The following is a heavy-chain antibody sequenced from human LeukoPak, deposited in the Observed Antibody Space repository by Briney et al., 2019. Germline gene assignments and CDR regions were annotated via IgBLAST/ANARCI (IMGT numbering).Heavy chain of an antibody. V-gene: IGHV3-7*01. CDR2: IKQDGSER. Sequence: GGSLRLSCAASGFTFSSYWMSWVRQAPGKGPEWVANIKQDGSERHYVDSVKGRFTISRDNAKNTLILQMNSLRAEDTAVYYCARDWVYKIDYWGRGTLVTVSS. D-gene: IGHD5-24*01. CDR3: ARDWVYKIDY. CDR1: GFTFSSYW. J-gene: IGHJ4*02.